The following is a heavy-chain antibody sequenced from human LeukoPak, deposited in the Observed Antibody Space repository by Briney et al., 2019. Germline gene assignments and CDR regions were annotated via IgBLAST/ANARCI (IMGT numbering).Heavy chain of an antibody. V-gene: IGHV4-38-2*02. D-gene: IGHD6-13*01. CDR2: IYYSGST. CDR3: ARLFGEGIAEVDP. J-gene: IGHJ5*02. CDR1: GYSISSGYY. Sequence: SETLSLTCTVSGYSISSGYYWGRIRQPPGKGLEWIGSIYYSGSTHYNPSLKSRVTISVDTSKNQFSLKLSSVTAADTAVYYCARLFGEGIAEVDPWGQGTLVTVSS.